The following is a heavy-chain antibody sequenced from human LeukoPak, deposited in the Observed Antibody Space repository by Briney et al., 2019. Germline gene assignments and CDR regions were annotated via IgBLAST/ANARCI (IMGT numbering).Heavy chain of an antibody. Sequence: SETLSLTCSVSGDSTVGFYWGWIRQSPGRAPEWLAYVYRTGQSDYNSSLRGRVTVSLDRSKTQVSLRLSSVTAADTAVYYCARGYCSSTSCYTDYWGQGTLVTVSS. D-gene: IGHD2-2*02. CDR2: VYRTGQS. J-gene: IGHJ4*02. V-gene: IGHV4-59*12. CDR1: GDSTVGFY. CDR3: ARGYCSSTSCYTDY.